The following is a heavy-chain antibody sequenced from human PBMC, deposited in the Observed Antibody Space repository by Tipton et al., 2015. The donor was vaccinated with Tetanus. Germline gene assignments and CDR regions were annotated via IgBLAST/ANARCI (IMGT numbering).Heavy chain of an antibody. J-gene: IGHJ3*01. CDR3: ARRSYCSSSRCFDAFDL. Sequence: TLSLTCTVSGGSMSNNYWSWIRQPPGKGLEWIVYIFHSGSINYSPSLKSRVAISMDTSKNQISLKLSSVTAADTAVYYCARRSYCSSSRCFDAFDLWGQGTMVTVSS. CDR1: GGSMSNNY. CDR2: IFHSGSI. V-gene: IGHV4-59*01. D-gene: IGHD2-2*01.